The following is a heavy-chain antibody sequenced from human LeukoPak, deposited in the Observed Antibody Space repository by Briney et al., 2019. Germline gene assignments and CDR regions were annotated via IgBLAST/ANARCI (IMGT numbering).Heavy chain of an antibody. D-gene: IGHD1-26*01. V-gene: IGHV3-30*03. J-gene: IGHJ4*02. CDR3: ASHGREILHYFDY. CDR2: ISYDESNK. CDR1: GFTFSNFA. Sequence: GGSLRLSCVASGFTFSNFAMHWVRQAPGKGLEWVAVISYDESNKNYADSVKGRFTISRDNSNNTLYLQMSSLRTEDTAVYYCASHGREILHYFDYWGQGTLVTVSS.